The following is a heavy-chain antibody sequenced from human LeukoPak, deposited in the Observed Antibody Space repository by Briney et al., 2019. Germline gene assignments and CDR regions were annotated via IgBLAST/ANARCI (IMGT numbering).Heavy chain of an antibody. J-gene: IGHJ4*02. CDR1: GFTFSSYG. Sequence: GGSLRLSCAASGFTFSSYGMHWVRQAPGKGLEWVAFIRYDGSNKYYADSVKGRFTISRDNSKNTLYLQMNSLRAEGTAVYYCAKDEGEYDFWSGYYFDYWGQGTLVTVSS. D-gene: IGHD3-3*01. CDR2: IRYDGSNK. V-gene: IGHV3-30*02. CDR3: AKDEGEYDFWSGYYFDY.